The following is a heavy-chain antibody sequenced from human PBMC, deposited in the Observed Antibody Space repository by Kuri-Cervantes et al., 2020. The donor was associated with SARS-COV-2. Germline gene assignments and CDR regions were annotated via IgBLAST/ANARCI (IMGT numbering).Heavy chain of an antibody. D-gene: IGHD3-3*01. V-gene: IGHV1-18*01. CDR2: INTYNGNT. Sequence: ASVKVSCKTSGYTFNTYGVSWVRQAPGRGLQWVGSINTYNGNTNYAQKLQGRVTMTTDTSTSTAYMELRSLRSDDTAVYYCARVKYYDFWSGYYFTGDQSPKYYMDVWGKGTTVTVSS. CDR3: ARVKYYDFWSGYYFTGDQSPKYYMDV. CDR1: GYTFNTYG. J-gene: IGHJ6*03.